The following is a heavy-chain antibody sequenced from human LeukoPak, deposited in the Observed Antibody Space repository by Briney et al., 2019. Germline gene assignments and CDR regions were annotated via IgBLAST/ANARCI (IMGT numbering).Heavy chain of an antibody. D-gene: IGHD5-12*01. Sequence: SETLSLTCTVSGDPITSHSDYKWTWIRQPPGKGLEWLGYSYHSGSTNYNPSLKSRVTISVDTSKNQFSLKLTSVTAADTAIYYCAREYSGFDYWGQGTLVTVSS. V-gene: IGHV4-61*08. CDR1: GDPITSHSDY. J-gene: IGHJ4*02. CDR2: SYHSGST. CDR3: AREYSGFDY.